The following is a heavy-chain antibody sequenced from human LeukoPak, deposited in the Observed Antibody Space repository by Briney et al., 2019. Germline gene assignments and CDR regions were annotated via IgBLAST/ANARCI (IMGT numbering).Heavy chain of an antibody. J-gene: IGHJ4*02. CDR3: ARVVTGYSGYDFRGSGGNYFDY. CDR1: GYTFTSDY. D-gene: IGHD5-12*01. Sequence: ASVKVSCKASGYTFTSDYMHWVRQAPGQGLEWMGIINPSGGSTSYAQKFQGRVTMTRDTSTNTVYMDLSSLRSEDTAVYYCARVVTGYSGYDFRGSGGNYFDYWGQGTLVTVSS. V-gene: IGHV1-46*01. CDR2: INPSGGST.